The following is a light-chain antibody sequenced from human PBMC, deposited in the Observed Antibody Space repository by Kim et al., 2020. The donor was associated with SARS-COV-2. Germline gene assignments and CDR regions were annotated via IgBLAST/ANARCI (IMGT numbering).Light chain of an antibody. CDR1: QNNRDY. J-gene: IGKJ1*01. CDR2: AAS. V-gene: IGKV1-39*01. Sequence: ASIGDRVTITCRASQNNRDYLHWYQQKPWTAPKLLIHAASTLQAGVPSRFRGSGSETELSLTITSLQPEDFANYYCEQSYDVPWTFDQGTKVDIK. CDR3: EQSYDVPWT.